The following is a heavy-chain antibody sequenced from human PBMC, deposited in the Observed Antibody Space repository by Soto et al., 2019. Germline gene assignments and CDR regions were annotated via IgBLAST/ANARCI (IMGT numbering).Heavy chain of an antibody. D-gene: IGHD5-18*01. J-gene: IGHJ4*02. CDR3: ARGYSYGYYFDY. CDR1: GGSISSGDYY. V-gene: IGHV4-30-4*01. Sequence: LSLTCTVSGGSISSGDYYWSWIRQPPGKGLEWIGYIYYSGSTYYNPSLKSRVTISVDTSKNQFSLKLSSVTAADTAVYYCARGYSYGYYFDYWGQGTLVTVSS. CDR2: IYYSGST.